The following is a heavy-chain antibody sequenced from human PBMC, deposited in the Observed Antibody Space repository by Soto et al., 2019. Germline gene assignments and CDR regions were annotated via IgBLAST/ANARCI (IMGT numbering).Heavy chain of an antibody. J-gene: IGHJ6*02. CDR1: EFTFSLYS. CDR2: ISRSSTGI. Sequence: EVQLVESGGGLVQPGGSLRLSCAASEFTFSLYSMSWVRQAPGKGLEWVSYISRSSTGIHYADSVKGRFTISRDDATNSMHLQMNILRDRDTAVYYCARAVTWGLDVWGQGTTVSISS. D-gene: IGHD3-10*01. CDR3: ARAVTWGLDV. V-gene: IGHV3-48*02.